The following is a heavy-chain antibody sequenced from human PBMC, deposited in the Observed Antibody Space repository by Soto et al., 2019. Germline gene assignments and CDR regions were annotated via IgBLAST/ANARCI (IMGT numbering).Heavy chain of an antibody. Sequence: ASVKVSCKASGYTFTGYYIHWVRQAPGQGLEWMGWINPNSGGTNYAQKFQGRVTMTRDTSISTAYMELSRLRSDDTAVYYCARRPGLAAAGTWFDPWGQGSLVTV. D-gene: IGHD6-13*01. J-gene: IGHJ5*02. CDR2: INPNSGGT. CDR3: ARRPGLAAAGTWFDP. V-gene: IGHV1-2*02. CDR1: GYTFTGYY.